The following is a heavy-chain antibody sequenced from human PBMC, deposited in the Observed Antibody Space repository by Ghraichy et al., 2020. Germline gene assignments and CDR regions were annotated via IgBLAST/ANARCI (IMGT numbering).Heavy chain of an antibody. CDR3: ARGLGDFWRGSEDFDY. Sequence: GSLRLSCAASGFTFSSYSMNWVRQAPGKGLEWVSSISSSSSYIYYADSVKGRFTISRDNAKNSLYLQMNSLRAEDTAVYYCARGLGDFWRGSEDFDYWGQGTLVTVSS. CDR1: GFTFSSYS. CDR2: ISSSSSYI. D-gene: IGHD3-3*01. J-gene: IGHJ4*02. V-gene: IGHV3-21*01.